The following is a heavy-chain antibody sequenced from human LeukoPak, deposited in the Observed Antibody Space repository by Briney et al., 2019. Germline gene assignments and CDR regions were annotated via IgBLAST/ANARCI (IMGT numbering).Heavy chain of an antibody. J-gene: IGHJ4*02. CDR3: ARQRDRYYFDY. Sequence: GGSLRLSCAASGFTVNSNYMSWVRQAPGKGREWVSVFYSGSSTYYADSVKGRFTISRDNSKNTLYLQMNSLRAEDTAVYYCARQRDRYYFDYWGQGTLVTVSS. CDR1: GFTVNSNY. D-gene: IGHD1-14*01. CDR2: FYSGSST. V-gene: IGHV3-66*02.